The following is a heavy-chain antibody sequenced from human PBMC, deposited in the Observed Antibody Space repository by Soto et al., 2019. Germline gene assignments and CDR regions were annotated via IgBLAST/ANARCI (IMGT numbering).Heavy chain of an antibody. CDR1: GFTFDDYA. CDR3: AKDLYSNYGDAFDI. Sequence: GGTLRLSCAASGFTFDDYAMHWVRQAPGKGLEWVSGISWNSDNIVYADSVKGRFTISRDNAKNSLYLQMNSLRAEDTALYYCAKDLYSNYGDAFDIWGQGTMVTVSS. V-gene: IGHV3-9*01. CDR2: ISWNSDNI. J-gene: IGHJ3*02. D-gene: IGHD4-4*01.